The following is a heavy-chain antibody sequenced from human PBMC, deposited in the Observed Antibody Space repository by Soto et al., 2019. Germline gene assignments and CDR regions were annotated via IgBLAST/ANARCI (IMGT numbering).Heavy chain of an antibody. V-gene: IGHV3-11*06. CDR2: ISSSSYT. Sequence: EGSLRLSCAASGFTFSDYYMSWIRQAPGKGLEWVSYISSSSYTNYSDSVKGRFTISRDNAKNSLYLQMNSLGAEDTAVYYCASEGCIAAAGDAFDIWGQGTMVTVSS. D-gene: IGHD6-13*01. CDR1: GFTFSDYY. J-gene: IGHJ3*02. CDR3: ASEGCIAAAGDAFDI.